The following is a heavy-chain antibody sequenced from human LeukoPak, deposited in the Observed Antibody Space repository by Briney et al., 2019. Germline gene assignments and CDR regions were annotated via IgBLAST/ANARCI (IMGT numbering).Heavy chain of an antibody. CDR2: LSYDGTKK. D-gene: IGHD2-2*01. Sequence: GRSLRLSCAASGFTFSTFAMHWVRQAPGKGLEWVAVLSYDGTKKYHADSLKGRFTISRDNSKGTLYLQMNSLRAEDTAVYYCSKGYCSTTSCYRFDHWGQGTLVTVSS. V-gene: IGHV3-30*04. J-gene: IGHJ4*02. CDR3: SKGYCSTTSCYRFDH. CDR1: GFTFSTFA.